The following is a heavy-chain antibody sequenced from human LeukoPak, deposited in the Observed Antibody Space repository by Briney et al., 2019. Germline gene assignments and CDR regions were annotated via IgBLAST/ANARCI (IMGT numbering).Heavy chain of an antibody. V-gene: IGHV4-30-4*02. CDR3: ARTSLGGACFDP. Sequence: SETLSLTRTVSGGSLSSGDNYWSWIRQPPGKGLEWIGYIYYNGSTSYNPSLKSRATISVDTSKNQFSLKLSPVTAADTAVYYCARTSLGGACFDPWGQGTLVTVSS. CDR2: IYYNGST. J-gene: IGHJ5*02. CDR1: GGSLSSGDNY. D-gene: IGHD3-10*01.